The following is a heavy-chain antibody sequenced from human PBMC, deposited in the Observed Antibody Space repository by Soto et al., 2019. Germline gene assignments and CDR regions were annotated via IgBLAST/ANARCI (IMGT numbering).Heavy chain of an antibody. Sequence: SETLSLTCTVSGGSISSYYWSWIRQPPGKGLEWIGEIYHSGSTNYNPSLKSRVTISVDKSKNQFSLKLSSVTAADTAVYYCARRYMVRGVASWFDPWGQGTLVTVSS. D-gene: IGHD3-10*01. CDR1: GGSISSYY. CDR2: IYHSGST. V-gene: IGHV4-59*12. CDR3: ARRYMVRGVASWFDP. J-gene: IGHJ5*02.